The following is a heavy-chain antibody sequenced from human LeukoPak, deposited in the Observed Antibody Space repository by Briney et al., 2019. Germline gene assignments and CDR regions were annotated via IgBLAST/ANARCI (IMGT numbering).Heavy chain of an antibody. J-gene: IGHJ4*02. CDR3: AKNHDTSGYYCYFDY. Sequence: GGSLRLSCAASGFTFTIYDMHWVRQAPGKGLEWVAFIRYDGSIRYYVDSMKGRFTISRDNSKNTLYLQMNSLRAEDTAVYYCAKNHDTSGYYCYFDYWGQGTLVTVSS. CDR1: GFTFTIYD. D-gene: IGHD3-22*01. CDR2: IRYDGSIR. V-gene: IGHV3-30*02.